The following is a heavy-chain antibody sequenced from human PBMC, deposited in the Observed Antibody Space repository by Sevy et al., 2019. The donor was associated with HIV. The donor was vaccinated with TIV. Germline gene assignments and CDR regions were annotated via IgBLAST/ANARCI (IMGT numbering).Heavy chain of an antibody. CDR1: GFSFSYYP. D-gene: IGHD5-12*01. Sequence: GGSLRLSCAASGFSFSYYPMHWVRQAPGKGLEWVALISYDGVNQYYAASVKGRFNDSRVNSKNTLYMEMNNLRPEDTAVYYCARVLCRGEYLIYAYLDYWGQGTLVTVSS. J-gene: IGHJ4*02. CDR3: ARVLCRGEYLIYAYLDY. CDR2: ISYDGVNQ. V-gene: IGHV3-30*01.